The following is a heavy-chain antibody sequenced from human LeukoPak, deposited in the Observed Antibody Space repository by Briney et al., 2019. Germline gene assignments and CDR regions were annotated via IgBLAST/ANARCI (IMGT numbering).Heavy chain of an antibody. Sequence: PGGSLRLSCAASGFTFSSYWMSWVRQAPGKGLEWVANIKQDGSEKYYVDSVKGRFTISRDNAKNSLYLQMNSLRAEGTAVYYCAREMVEMATKLAYYMDVWGKGTTVTVSS. CDR3: AREMVEMATKLAYYMDV. CDR1: GFTFSSYW. CDR2: IKQDGSEK. D-gene: IGHD5-24*01. V-gene: IGHV3-7*01. J-gene: IGHJ6*03.